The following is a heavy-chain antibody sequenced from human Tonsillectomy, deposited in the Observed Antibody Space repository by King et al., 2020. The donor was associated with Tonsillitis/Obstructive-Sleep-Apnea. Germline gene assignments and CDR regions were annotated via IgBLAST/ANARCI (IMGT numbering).Heavy chain of an antibody. Sequence: QLQESGPGLVKPSETLSLTCTVSGDSISSQHWSWIRQPAGKGLEWIGRIYTSGSTNYNPSLKSRVTMSLDTSKSQFSLELSSVTAADTAVYYCASGDSSGYSRSWGRGPLVTFPS. V-gene: IGHV4-4*07. D-gene: IGHD3-22*01. CDR2: IYTSGST. CDR3: ASGDSSGYSRS. J-gene: IGHJ1*01. CDR1: GDSISSQH.